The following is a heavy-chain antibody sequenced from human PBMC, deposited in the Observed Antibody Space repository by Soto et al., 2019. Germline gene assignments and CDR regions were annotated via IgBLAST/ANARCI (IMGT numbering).Heavy chain of an antibody. D-gene: IGHD6-19*01. V-gene: IGHV4-39*01. CDR2: MYYSGST. J-gene: IGHJ4*02. Sequence: QLQMQESGPGLVKPSETLSLTCTVSGGSISSSSFYWGWIRQPPGRGLEWIGTMYYSGSTYYNPSLKSRVTISGDTSKNQFSLKLSSVTAADTAVYYCARSVAVPGTRYSDYWGQGTLVTVSS. CDR3: ARSVAVPGTRYSDY. CDR1: GGSISSSSFY.